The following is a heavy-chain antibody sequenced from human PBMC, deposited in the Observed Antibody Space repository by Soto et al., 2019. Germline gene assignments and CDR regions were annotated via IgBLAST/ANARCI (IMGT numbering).Heavy chain of an antibody. CDR3: ARRPKGLLFDP. Sequence: PSATLSLTCTVSGVSIIKYYGSWFLQPPWKGLEWIGYIYYSGSTNYNPSLKSRVTISVDTSKNQFSLKLSSVTAADTAVYYCARRPKGLLFDPWGKGNLDTVYS. J-gene: IGHJ5*01. CDR2: IYYSGST. CDR1: GVSIIKYY. V-gene: IGHV4-59*08.